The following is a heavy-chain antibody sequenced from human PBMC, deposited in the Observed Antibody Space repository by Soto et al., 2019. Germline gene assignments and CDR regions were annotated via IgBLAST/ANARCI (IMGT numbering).Heavy chain of an antibody. D-gene: IGHD5-18*01. V-gene: IGHV3-35*01. Sequence: GGSLRLSCAASGFTFSNSDMNWVHQAPGKGLEWVSGVSWNGSRTHYADSVKGRFIISRDNSRNTLYLQTNSLRAEDTAVYYCVRNDPYRIQLWSLYYYGMDVWGQGTTVTVSS. CDR2: VSWNGSRT. CDR1: GFTFSNSD. J-gene: IGHJ6*02. CDR3: VRNDPYRIQLWSLYYYGMDV.